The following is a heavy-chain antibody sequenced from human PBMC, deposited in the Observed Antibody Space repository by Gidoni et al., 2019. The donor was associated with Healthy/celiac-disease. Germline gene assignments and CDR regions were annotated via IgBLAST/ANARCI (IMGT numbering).Heavy chain of an antibody. D-gene: IGHD3-10*01. CDR2: INSDGSST. Sequence: EVHLVESGGGLVQPGGSLRLSCAASGFTFTSYWMHWVRQAPGKGLVWVSRINSDGSSTSYADSVKGRFTISRDNAKNTLYLQMNSLRAEDTAVYYCARPGEGEAMGSAFDIWGQGTMVTVSS. CDR3: ARPGEGEAMGSAFDI. V-gene: IGHV3-74*01. CDR1: GFTFTSYW. J-gene: IGHJ3*02.